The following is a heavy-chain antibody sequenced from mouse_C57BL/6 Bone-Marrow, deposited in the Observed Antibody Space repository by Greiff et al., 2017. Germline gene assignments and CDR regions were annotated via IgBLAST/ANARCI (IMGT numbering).Heavy chain of an antibody. V-gene: IGHV1-64*01. D-gene: IGHD4-1*01. CDR1: GFNIKNTY. CDR2: IHPNSGST. J-gene: IGHJ2*01. Sequence: VQLQQSVAELVRPGASVKLSCTASGFNIKNTYMHWVKQRPGQGLEWIGMIHPNSGSTNYNEKFKSKATLTVDKSSSTAYMQLSSLTSEDSAVYYCARLGLPYWGQGTTLTVSS. CDR3: ARLGLPY.